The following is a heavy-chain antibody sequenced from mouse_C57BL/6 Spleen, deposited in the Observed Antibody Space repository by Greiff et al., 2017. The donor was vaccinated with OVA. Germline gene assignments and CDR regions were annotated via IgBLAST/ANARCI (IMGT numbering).Heavy chain of an antibody. D-gene: IGHD1-1*01. CDR1: GYTFTSYW. CDR3: ASYYYGSSYGWFAY. V-gene: IGHV1-64*01. J-gene: IGHJ3*01. CDR2: IHPNSGST. Sequence: GAELVKPGASVKLSCKASGYTFTSYWMHWVKQRPGQGLEWIGMIHPNSGSTNYNEKFKSKATLTVDKSSSTAYMQLSSLTSEDSAVYYCASYYYGSSYGWFAYWGQGTLVTVSA.